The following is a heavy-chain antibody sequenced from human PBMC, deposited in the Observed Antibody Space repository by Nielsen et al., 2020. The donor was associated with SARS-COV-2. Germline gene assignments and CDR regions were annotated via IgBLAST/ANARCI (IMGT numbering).Heavy chain of an antibody. CDR3: ARDGAIAVAGSSWDY. J-gene: IGHJ4*02. V-gene: IGHV1-46*01. CDR2: INPSGGST. Sequence: VKVSCKASGYTFTSCYMHWVRQAPGQGLEWMGIINPSGGSTSYAQKFQGRVTMTRDTSTSTVYMELSSLRSEDTAVYYCARDGAIAVAGSSWDYWGQGTLVTVSS. CDR1: GYTFTSCY. D-gene: IGHD6-19*01.